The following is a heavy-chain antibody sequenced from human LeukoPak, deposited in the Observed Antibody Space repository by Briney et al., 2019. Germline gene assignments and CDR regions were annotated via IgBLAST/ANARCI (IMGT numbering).Heavy chain of an antibody. Sequence: PSETLSLTCTVSGGSISSYYWRWIRQPPGKGLECVWYIYYSGSTNYNPSPKSRVTISVDTSKNQFSLKLSSVTAAATAVYYCANQGLRLGELSLSLWGQGTLVTVSS. D-gene: IGHD3-16*02. V-gene: IGHV4-59*08. CDR3: ANQGLRLGELSLSL. J-gene: IGHJ4*02. CDR2: IYYSGST. CDR1: GGSISSYY.